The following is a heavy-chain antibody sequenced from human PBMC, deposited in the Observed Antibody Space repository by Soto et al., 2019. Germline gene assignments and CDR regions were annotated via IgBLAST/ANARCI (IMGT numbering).Heavy chain of an antibody. CDR2: IIPIFDTA. V-gene: IGHV1-69*15. CDR1: GGTLSNYA. Sequence: QVQLVQSGAEVKKPGSSVKVSCKTSGGTLSNYAISWLRQAPGQGPEWMGSIIPIFDTANYAQKFQGRGTITADESTSTVYMELSSLRSEDTAVYYCAREGVDSDVVTFFDYWGQGTLVTVSS. CDR3: AREGVDSDVVTFFDY. D-gene: IGHD5-18*01. J-gene: IGHJ4*02.